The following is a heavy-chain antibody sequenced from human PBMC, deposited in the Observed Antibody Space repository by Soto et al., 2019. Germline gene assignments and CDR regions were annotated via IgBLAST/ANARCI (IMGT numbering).Heavy chain of an antibody. CDR3: ATRGLGFSDGSGHG. V-gene: IGHV3-23*01. CDR1: RFTFSIYA. CDR2: ISSSGDDT. Sequence: GGSLRLSCAASRFTFSIYAMSWVRQAPGEGLEWVSAISSSGDDTYYADSVKGRFTISRDNSRKTVHLQMNSLRAEDTAVYYCATRGLGFSDGSGHGCGQGTLLTLS. J-gene: IGHJ4*02. D-gene: IGHD3-22*01.